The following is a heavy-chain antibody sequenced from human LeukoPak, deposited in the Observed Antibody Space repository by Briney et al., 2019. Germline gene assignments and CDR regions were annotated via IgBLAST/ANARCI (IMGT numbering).Heavy chain of an antibody. J-gene: IGHJ4*02. V-gene: IGHV4-59*08. CDR1: GDSIRSYY. D-gene: IGHD3-10*01. Sequence: SETPSHTSSVSGDSIRSYYWTWMRHPPGKGLEWIGYIDSSGSTNYNPSLKSRVTIAVDTSKNQLSLKLSSVTAADTAMYYCSRLIYYFDYWGQGTLVTVSS. CDR2: IDSSGST. CDR3: SRLIYYFDY.